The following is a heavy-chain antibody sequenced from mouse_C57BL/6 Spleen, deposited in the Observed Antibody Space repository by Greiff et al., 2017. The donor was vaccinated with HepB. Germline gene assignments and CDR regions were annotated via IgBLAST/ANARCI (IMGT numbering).Heavy chain of an antibody. CDR1: GYTFTSYW. V-gene: IGHV1-72*01. J-gene: IGHJ2*01. Sequence: QVQLQQPGAELVKPGASVKLSCKASGYTFTSYWMHWVKQRPGRGLEWIGRIDPNSGGTKYNEKFKSKATLTVDKPSSTAYMQLSSLTSEDSAVYYCARSRGPNYYGSSYEDYFDYWGQGTTLTVSS. CDR2: IDPNSGGT. CDR3: ARSRGPNYYGSSYEDYFDY. D-gene: IGHD1-1*01.